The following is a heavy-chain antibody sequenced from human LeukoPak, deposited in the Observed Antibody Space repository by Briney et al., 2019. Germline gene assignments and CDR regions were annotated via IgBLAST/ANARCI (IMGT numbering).Heavy chain of an antibody. D-gene: IGHD2-15*01. CDR2: IYYSGST. J-gene: IGHJ4*02. Sequence: SETLSLTCRVSGGSISSYYWSWIRQPPGKGLEWIGYIYYSGSTNYNPSLKSRVTISVDTSKNQFSLKLSSVTAADTAVYYCARRRCSGGSCYPYYSDYWGQGTLVTVFS. CDR1: GGSISSYY. CDR3: ARRRCSGGSCYPYYSDY. V-gene: IGHV4-59*08.